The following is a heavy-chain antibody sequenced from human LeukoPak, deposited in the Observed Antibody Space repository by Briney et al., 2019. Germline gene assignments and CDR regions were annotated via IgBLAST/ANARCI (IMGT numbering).Heavy chain of an antibody. Sequence: GGSLRLSCAASGFTFSSYDMHWVRQATGKGLEWVSAIGTAGDTYYPGSVKGRFTISRDDSDNTLYLQMNSLKGEDTAVYYCVTEVSGSFPTWGQGTLVTVSS. D-gene: IGHD1-26*01. CDR2: IGTAGDT. CDR3: VTEVSGSFPT. CDR1: GFTFSSYD. V-gene: IGHV3-13*01. J-gene: IGHJ4*02.